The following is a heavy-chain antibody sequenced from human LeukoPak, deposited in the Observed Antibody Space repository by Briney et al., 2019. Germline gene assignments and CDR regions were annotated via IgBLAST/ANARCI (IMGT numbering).Heavy chain of an antibody. CDR2: MYDSGRN. J-gene: IGHJ4*02. V-gene: IGHV4-59*13. CDR3: AREGNYGDYPPPYDF. D-gene: IGHD4-17*01. Sequence: SETLSLTCTVSDDSISYYYWSWIRQPPGKGLEWIGNMYDSGRNNYNPSLKSRVTMSIDTSKNQFYLKLTSVTAADTATYYCAREGNYGDYPPPYDFWGQEPRVPVS. CDR1: DDSISYYY.